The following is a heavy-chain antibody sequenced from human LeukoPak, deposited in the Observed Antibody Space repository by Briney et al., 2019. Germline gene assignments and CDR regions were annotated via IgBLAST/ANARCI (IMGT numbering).Heavy chain of an antibody. D-gene: IGHD2-21*02. V-gene: IGHV5-51*01. Sequence: VKPLKISCKASGYRFTNYWIGWVRQMPGKDLEWMGIRYPGDLDTTSSPSFQGQVALSADKSISTAYLQWSSLKASDTAMYYCARPDCSGDCPWGQGTLVTDSS. CDR3: ARPDCSGDCP. CDR1: GYRFTNYW. J-gene: IGHJ5*02. CDR2: RYPGDLDT.